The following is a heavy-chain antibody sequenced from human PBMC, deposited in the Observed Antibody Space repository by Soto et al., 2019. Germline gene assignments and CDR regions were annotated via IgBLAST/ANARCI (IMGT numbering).Heavy chain of an antibody. V-gene: IGHV3-21*01. D-gene: IGHD3-3*01. J-gene: IGHJ6*03. CDR1: GFTFSSYS. CDR2: ISSSSSYI. Sequence: GGSLRLSCAASGFTFSSYSMNWVRQAPGKGLEWVSSISSSSSYIYYADSVKGRFTISRDNAKNSLYLQMNSLRAEDTAVYYCARGPIWSGYSDNYYYYYMDVWGKGTTVTVSS. CDR3: ARGPIWSGYSDNYYYYYMDV.